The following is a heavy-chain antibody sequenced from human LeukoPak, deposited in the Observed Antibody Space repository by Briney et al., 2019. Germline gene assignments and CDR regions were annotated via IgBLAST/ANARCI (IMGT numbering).Heavy chain of an antibody. J-gene: IGHJ3*02. CDR1: GYPFINRA. CDR2: ISTYNGLT. V-gene: IGHV1-18*03. CDR3: GRLRSIGASGHDASDM. Sequence: ASVKVSCKASGYPFINRAISWVRQAPGEGLEWVGWISTYNGLTNSAQNFQGRLTLTTDTSTSTAYMELRSLRSDDMALYFCGRLRSIGASGHDASDMWGQGTMVTVSS. D-gene: IGHD6-25*01.